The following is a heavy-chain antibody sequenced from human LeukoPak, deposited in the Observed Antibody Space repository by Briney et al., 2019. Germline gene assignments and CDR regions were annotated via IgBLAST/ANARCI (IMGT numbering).Heavy chain of an antibody. D-gene: IGHD5-12*01. V-gene: IGHV1-69*06. CDR1: GGTFSSCA. J-gene: IGHJ6*04. CDR2: VIPIFGTA. CDR3: ARGQRGYDYDYYYGMDV. Sequence: SVKVSCKASGGTFSSCAISWVRQAPGQGLEWMGGVIPIFGTANYAQKFQGRVTITADKSTSTAYMELSSLRSEDTAVYYCARGQRGYDYDYYYGMDVWGKGTTVTVSS.